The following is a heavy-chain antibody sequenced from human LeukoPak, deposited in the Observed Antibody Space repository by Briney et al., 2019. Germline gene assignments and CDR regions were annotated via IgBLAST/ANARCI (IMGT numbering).Heavy chain of an antibody. Sequence: PSETLPLTCTVSGGSMRGYYWSWIRQPPGKGLEWIGYIYYSGSSNYNPSLKSRVAISLDTSQFSLRLTSVTAADTAVYYCARNALLSDSDYGMDVWGQGTTVTVSS. V-gene: IGHV4-59*01. CDR1: GGSMRGYY. CDR3: ARNALLSDSDYGMDV. J-gene: IGHJ6*02. CDR2: IYYSGSS. D-gene: IGHD3-9*01.